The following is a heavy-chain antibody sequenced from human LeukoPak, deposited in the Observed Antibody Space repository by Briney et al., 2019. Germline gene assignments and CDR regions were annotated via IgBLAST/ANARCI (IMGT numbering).Heavy chain of an antibody. D-gene: IGHD3-3*01. V-gene: IGHV3-23*01. CDR3: AKEGDFWSGYYIR. Sequence: GGSLRLSCAASGFTFSTYAMSWVRQAPGKGLEWVSAISGDGGNTYHADSVKGRFTISRDNSKNTLYLQMNSLRAEDTAVYYCAKEGDFWSGYYIRWGQGTLVTVSS. J-gene: IGHJ4*02. CDR1: GFTFSTYA. CDR2: ISGDGGNT.